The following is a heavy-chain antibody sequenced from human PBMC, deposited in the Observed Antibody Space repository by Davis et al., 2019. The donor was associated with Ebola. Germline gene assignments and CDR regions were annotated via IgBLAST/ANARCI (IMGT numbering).Heavy chain of an antibody. CDR2: IWYDGSNK. CDR3: ARGDGYNFWGF. V-gene: IGHV3-33*01. D-gene: IGHD5-24*01. CDR1: GFTFSSYG. Sequence: GESLKISCAASGFTFSSYGMHWVRQAPGKGLEWVAVIWYDGSNKYYADSVKGRFTISRDNSKNTLYLQMNSLRVEDTALYYCARGDGYNFWGFWGQGTLVAVSS. J-gene: IGHJ4*02.